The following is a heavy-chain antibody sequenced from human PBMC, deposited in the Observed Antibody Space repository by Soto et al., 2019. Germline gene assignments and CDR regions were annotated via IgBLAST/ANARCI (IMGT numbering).Heavy chain of an antibody. CDR1: GYTFTGYY. J-gene: IGHJ1*01. CDR2: INPNSGGT. Sequence: QVQLVQSGAEVKKPGASVKVSCKASGYTFTGYYMHWVRQAPGQGLEWMGWINPNSGGTNYAQKFQGWVTKTRDTSISTAYMELSRLRSDDTAVYYCAREKGYCSGGSCYVAEYFQHWGQGTLVTVSS. CDR3: AREKGYCSGGSCYVAEYFQH. V-gene: IGHV1-2*04. D-gene: IGHD2-15*01.